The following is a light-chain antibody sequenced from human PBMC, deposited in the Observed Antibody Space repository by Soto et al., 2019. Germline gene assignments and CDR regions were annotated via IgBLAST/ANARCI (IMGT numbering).Light chain of an antibody. J-gene: IGLJ2*01. V-gene: IGLV2-14*01. Sequence: QSALTQPASVSGSPGQSVTISCTGTSGDVGSYNYVSWYQQHPDNAPKLLISEVTNRPSGVSNRFSVSKSGNTASLTISGLQADDEADYFCSSYTANASVIFGGGTKLTVL. CDR1: SGDVGSYNY. CDR3: SSYTANASVI. CDR2: EVT.